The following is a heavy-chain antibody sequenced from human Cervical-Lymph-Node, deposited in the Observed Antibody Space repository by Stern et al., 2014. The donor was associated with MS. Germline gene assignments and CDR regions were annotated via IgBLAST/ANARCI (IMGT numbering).Heavy chain of an antibody. CDR3: AKDRSWESSGYYDYYHYYGMDV. J-gene: IGHJ6*02. CDR1: GFIFSSNG. D-gene: IGHD3-22*01. Sequence: VQLVESGGGVVQPGRSLRLSCAASGFIFSSNGMHWVRQAPGKGLEWVAVISYDGSNKYYAASVKGRFTISRDNSKNTLYLQMNSLRAEDTAVYYCAKDRSWESSGYYDYYHYYGMDVWGQGTTVTVSS. CDR2: ISYDGSNK. V-gene: IGHV3-30*18.